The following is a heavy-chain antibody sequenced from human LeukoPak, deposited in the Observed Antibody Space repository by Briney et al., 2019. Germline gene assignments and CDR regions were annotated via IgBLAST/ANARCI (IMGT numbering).Heavy chain of an antibody. CDR2: IYYSGST. CDR1: GGSISSYY. V-gene: IGHV4-59*01. Sequence: PSETLSLTCTVSGGSISSYYWSWIRQPPGKGLEWIGYIYYSGSTNYNPSLKSRVTISVDTSKNQFSLKLSSVTAADTAVYYCARELYVAAAAPSYYFDYWGQGTLLTVSS. D-gene: IGHD6-13*01. J-gene: IGHJ4*02. CDR3: ARELYVAAAAPSYYFDY.